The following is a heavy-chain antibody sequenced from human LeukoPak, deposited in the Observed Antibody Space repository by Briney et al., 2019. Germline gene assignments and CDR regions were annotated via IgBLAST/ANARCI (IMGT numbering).Heavy chain of an antibody. CDR2: INPNSGGT. J-gene: IGHJ4*02. D-gene: IGHD6-25*01. V-gene: IGHV1-2*02. Sequence: GASVKVSCKTSGYSFSDYSMHWVRQAPGQGLEWMGWINPNSGGTNYAQNFQGRVTMTRDPSVSTAYMELSWLKSDDTAVYFCARQSSGFFASDYWGQGTLVTVSS. CDR1: GYSFSDYS. CDR3: ARQSSGFFASDY.